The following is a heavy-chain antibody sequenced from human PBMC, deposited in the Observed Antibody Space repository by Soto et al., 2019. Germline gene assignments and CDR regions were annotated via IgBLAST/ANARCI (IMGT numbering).Heavy chain of an antibody. V-gene: IGHV1-69*02. Sequence: QVQLVQSGAEVKKPGSSVKVSCKASGGTFSSYTISWVRQAPGQGLEWMGRIIPILGIANYAQKFQGRVTITADKATSTAYMELSSLISEDTAVSYCARAPRRRQNDDFDIWGQGTMVTVSS. CDR1: GGTFSSYT. CDR2: IIPILGIA. J-gene: IGHJ3*02. CDR3: ARAPRRRQNDDFDI.